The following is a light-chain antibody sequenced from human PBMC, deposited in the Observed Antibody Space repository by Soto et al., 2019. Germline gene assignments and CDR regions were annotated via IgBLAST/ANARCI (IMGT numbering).Light chain of an antibody. CDR1: QSVSSN. J-gene: IGKJ4*01. Sequence: EIVMTQSPATLSVSPGERATLSCRASQSVSSNLAWYQQKPGQAPRLLIYGASTRATGIPARFSGSGPGTEFTLTMSSLQSEDFAVYYCQQYNNWPQTFGGGTKVEIK. CDR2: GAS. CDR3: QQYNNWPQT. V-gene: IGKV3-15*01.